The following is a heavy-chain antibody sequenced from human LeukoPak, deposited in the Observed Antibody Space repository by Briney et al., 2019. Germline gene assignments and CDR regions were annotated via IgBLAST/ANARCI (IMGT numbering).Heavy chain of an antibody. J-gene: IGHJ4*02. CDR3: ARDWSRYSY. Sequence: GSLRLSCTASGFTFSSYWMTWVRQAPGKGLEWVANIKQDGSEKYYVDSVKGRFTISRDNAKNSLYLQMNSLRAEDTSMYYCARDWSRYSYWGQGTLVTVSP. V-gene: IGHV3-7*01. CDR2: IKQDGSEK. CDR1: GFTFSSYW. D-gene: IGHD1-14*01.